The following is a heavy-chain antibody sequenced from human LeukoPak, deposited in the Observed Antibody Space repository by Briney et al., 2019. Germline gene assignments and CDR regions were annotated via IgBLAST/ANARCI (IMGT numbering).Heavy chain of an antibody. D-gene: IGHD3-9*01. Sequence: GGSLRLSCAASGFTFSSYAMSWVRQAPGKGLEWVSAISGSGGSTYYADSVKGRFTVSRDNSKNTLYLQMNSLRAEDTAVYYCAKRSPLGLTGYLAAWGQGTLVTVSS. CDR2: ISGSGGST. CDR1: GFTFSSYA. V-gene: IGHV3-23*01. CDR3: AKRSPLGLTGYLAA. J-gene: IGHJ5*02.